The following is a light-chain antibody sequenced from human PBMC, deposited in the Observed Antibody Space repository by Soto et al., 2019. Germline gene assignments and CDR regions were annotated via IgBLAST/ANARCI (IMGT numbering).Light chain of an antibody. Sequence: QLVLTQSSSASASLGSSVKLTCTLSSGHSGYIIAWHQQQPGKAPRYLMKLEGSGSYNKGSGVPDRFSGSSFGADRYLTISNLQFEDEADYYCETWDSDTRVFGGGIKVTVL. CDR3: ETWDSDTRV. J-gene: IGLJ2*01. CDR1: SGHSGYI. CDR2: LEGSGSY. V-gene: IGLV4-60*02.